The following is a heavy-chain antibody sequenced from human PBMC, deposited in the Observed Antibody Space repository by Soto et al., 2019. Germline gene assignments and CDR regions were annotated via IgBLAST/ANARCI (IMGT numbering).Heavy chain of an antibody. J-gene: IGHJ4*02. CDR1: GGSISSSNW. CDR3: ARAPAAAGTRYFDY. D-gene: IGHD6-13*01. Sequence: SETLSLTCAVSGGSISSSNWWSWVRQPPGKGLEWIGEIYHSGSTNYNPSLKSRVTISVDKSKNQFSLKLSSVTAADTAVYYCARAPAAAGTRYFDYWGQGTLVTVSS. V-gene: IGHV4-4*02. CDR2: IYHSGST.